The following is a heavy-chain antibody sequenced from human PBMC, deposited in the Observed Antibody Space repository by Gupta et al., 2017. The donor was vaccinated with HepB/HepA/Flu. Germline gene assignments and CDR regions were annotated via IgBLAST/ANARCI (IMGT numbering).Heavy chain of an antibody. D-gene: IGHD2-21*02. CDR1: GYMFVAHY. Sequence: QGQLLQSGPEMTKPGASVKVSCQASGYMFVAHYIHWVRQAPGKGLQWMGWINTNTGGTKYAQKFQGRVTMTRDTSTDTAYMDLSRLTSDDSAVYFCARDYKLATANTFDFWGQGTPVTVS. V-gene: IGHV1-2*02. CDR2: INTNTGGT. CDR3: ARDYKLATANTFDF. J-gene: IGHJ4*02.